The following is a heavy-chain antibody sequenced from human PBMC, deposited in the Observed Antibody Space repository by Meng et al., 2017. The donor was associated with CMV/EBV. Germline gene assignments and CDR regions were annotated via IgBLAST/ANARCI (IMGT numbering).Heavy chain of an antibody. D-gene: IGHD2-15*01. CDR1: GFTFSSYA. Sequence: GESLKISCAASGFTFSSYAMHWVRQAPGKGLEWVGRIKSKTDGGTTDYAAPVKGRFTISRDDSKNTLYLQMNSLKTEDTAVYYCTTDGGGSFPGYYFDYWGQGTLVTVS. CDR2: IKSKTDGGTT. CDR3: TTDGGGSFPGYYFDY. V-gene: IGHV3-15*01. J-gene: IGHJ4*02.